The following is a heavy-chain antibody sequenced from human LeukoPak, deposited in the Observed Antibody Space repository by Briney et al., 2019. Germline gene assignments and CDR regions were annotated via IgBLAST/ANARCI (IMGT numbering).Heavy chain of an antibody. J-gene: IGHJ4*02. D-gene: IGHD3-22*01. CDR2: IGTAGDT. CDR3: ARVSYDSSGYDY. Sequence: GGSLRLSCVASGFTFSSYDMHWVRQATGKGLEWVSAIGTAGDTYYPGSVKGRFTISRENAKNSLYLQMNSLRAGDTAVYYCARVSYDSSGYDYWGQGTLVTVSS. CDR1: GFTFSSYD. V-gene: IGHV3-13*01.